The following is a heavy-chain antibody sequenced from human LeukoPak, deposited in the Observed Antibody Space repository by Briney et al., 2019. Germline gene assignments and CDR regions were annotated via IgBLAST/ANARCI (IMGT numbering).Heavy chain of an antibody. CDR2: IFHSGST. CDR1: GYSINSGYY. V-gene: IGHV4-38-2*01. Sequence: SETLSLTCAVSGYSINSGYYWGLIRPTPGKGLEWIGNIFHSGSTYYKPSLKGRVTISVDTSKNQFSLKLRSVTAADTAIYFCARATLSTHYSDYWGPGTLVTVSS. J-gene: IGHJ4*01. CDR3: ARATLSTHYSDY. D-gene: IGHD2/OR15-2a*01.